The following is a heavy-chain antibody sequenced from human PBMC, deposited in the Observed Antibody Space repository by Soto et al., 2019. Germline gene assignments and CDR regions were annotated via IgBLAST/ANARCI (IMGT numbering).Heavy chain of an antibody. V-gene: IGHV4-4*07. Sequence: QVQLQESGPGLMKPSETLSLTCTVSGASITSSSYWSWIRQPAGKGLEWIGRFSLSGTTNYNPSLRSRVTMSADVSKNPFSLRLPSVTAADTALYYCARGMTPPGAPAWYYFDSWGQGTLVTVSS. CDR2: FSLSGTT. D-gene: IGHD2-8*02. J-gene: IGHJ4*02. CDR1: GASITSSSY. CDR3: ARGMTPPGAPAWYYFDS.